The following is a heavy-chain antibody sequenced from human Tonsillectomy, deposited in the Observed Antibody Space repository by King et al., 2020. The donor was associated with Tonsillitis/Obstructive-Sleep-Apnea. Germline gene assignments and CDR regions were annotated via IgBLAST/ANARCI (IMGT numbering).Heavy chain of an antibody. CDR1: GFTFSSYG. CDR3: AEEWRGYSSTWDSGIDV. Sequence: VQLVESGGGVVQPGRSLRLSCAASGFTFSSYGLHWVRQAPGKGLEWVAVISYDGSNKYYADSVKGRFTISRDSSKNMMYLQMNSLRAEDTAVYYCAEEWRGYSSTWDSGIDVWGQGPTFTVSS. J-gene: IGHJ6*02. D-gene: IGHD6-13*01. V-gene: IGHV3-30*18. CDR2: ISYDGSNK.